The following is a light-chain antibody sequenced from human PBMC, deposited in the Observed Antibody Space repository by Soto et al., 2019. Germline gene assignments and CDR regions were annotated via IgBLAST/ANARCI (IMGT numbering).Light chain of an antibody. CDR3: SSYGGSNNVVV. V-gene: IGLV2-8*01. Sequence: QSALTQPPSASGSPGQSVTISCTGTSSDVGSYNFVSWYQHHPGKAPKLMLYDVIKRPSGVPDRFSGSKSGNTASLTVSGLQAEDKADYYCSSYGGSNNVVVFGGGTKLTVL. J-gene: IGLJ3*02. CDR2: DVI. CDR1: SSDVGSYNF.